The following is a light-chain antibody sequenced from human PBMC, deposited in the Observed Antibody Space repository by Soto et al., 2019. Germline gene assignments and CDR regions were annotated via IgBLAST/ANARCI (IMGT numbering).Light chain of an antibody. CDR1: ISXVGGYNY. J-gene: IGLJ1*01. CDR2: DVS. V-gene: IGLV2-14*03. CDR3: SSYTSSSTYV. Sequence: QSALTQPASVSGSPGQSITISCTGTISXVGGYNYVSWYQQHPGKAPKLMIFDVSNRPSGVSNRFSGSKSGYTASLTISGLQAEDEADYYCSSYTSSSTYVFGTGTKVTVL.